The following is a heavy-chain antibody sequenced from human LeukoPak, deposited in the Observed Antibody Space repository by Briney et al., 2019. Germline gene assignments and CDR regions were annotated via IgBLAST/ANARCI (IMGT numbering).Heavy chain of an antibody. CDR2: ISGSGGST. D-gene: IGHD3-9*01. CDR1: GFTFSSYA. CDR3: AKDRVEDVLRYFDWPETAFDI. V-gene: IGHV3-23*01. Sequence: TGGSLRLSCAASGFTFSSYAMSWVRQAPGKGLEWVSAISGSGGSTYYADSVKGRFTISRDNSKNTLYLQMNSLRAEDTAVYYCAKDRVEDVLRYFDWPETAFDIWGQGTMVTVSS. J-gene: IGHJ3*02.